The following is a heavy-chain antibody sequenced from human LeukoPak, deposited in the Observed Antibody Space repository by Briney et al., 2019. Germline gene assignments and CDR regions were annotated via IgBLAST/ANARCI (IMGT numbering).Heavy chain of an antibody. V-gene: IGHV3-21*01. CDR3: ASPPSSSGFYAFDI. D-gene: IGHD3-22*01. CDR2: ISSSSSYI. J-gene: IGHJ3*02. Sequence: GGSLRLSCAASGFTFSSYSMNWVRQAPGKGLEWVSSISSSSSYIYYADSVKGRFTISRDNAKNSLYLQMNSLRAEDTAVYYCASPPSSSGFYAFDIWGQGTMVTVSS. CDR1: GFTFSSYS.